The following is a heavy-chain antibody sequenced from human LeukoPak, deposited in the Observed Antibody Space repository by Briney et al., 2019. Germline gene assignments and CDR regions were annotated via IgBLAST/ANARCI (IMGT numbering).Heavy chain of an antibody. CDR2: IYYSGNT. V-gene: IGHV4-39*01. CDR1: GGSISSSSYH. J-gene: IGHJ4*02. D-gene: IGHD5-18*01. Sequence: SEALSLTCTVSGGSISSSSYHWGWIRQPPGKGLEWIGSIYYSGNTYYNPSLKSRVTISVDTSKNQFSLKLSSVTAADTAVYYCARHRSGAYSYGVLDYWGQGTLVTVSS. CDR3: ARHRSGAYSYGVLDY.